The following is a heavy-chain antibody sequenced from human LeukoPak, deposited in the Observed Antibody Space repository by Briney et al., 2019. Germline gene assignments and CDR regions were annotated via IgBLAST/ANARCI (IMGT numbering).Heavy chain of an antibody. V-gene: IGHV4-59*01. J-gene: IGHJ5*02. D-gene: IGHD1-14*01. CDR2: IYYSGST. CDR3: ARVTGIESREFDP. CDR1: AFSLSAYN. Sequence: GSLRLSCAASAFSLSAYNMNWIRQPPGKGLEWIGYIYYSGSTNYNPSLKSRVTISVDTSKNQFSLKLSSVTAADTAVYYCARVTGIESREFDPWGQGTLVTVSS.